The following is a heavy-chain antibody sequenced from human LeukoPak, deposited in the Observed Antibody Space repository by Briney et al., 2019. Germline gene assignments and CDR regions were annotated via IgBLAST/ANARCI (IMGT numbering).Heavy chain of an antibody. CDR3: ARRSQAMSASLDY. CDR1: GGSISSGGYS. Sequence: PSETLSLTCAVSGGSISSGGYSWSWIRQPPGKGLEWIGYIYHSGSTYYNPSLKSRVTISVDRSKNQFSLKLSSVTAAGTAVYYCARRSQAMSASLDYWGQGTLVTVSS. J-gene: IGHJ4*02. V-gene: IGHV4-30-2*01. D-gene: IGHD2-2*01. CDR2: IYHSGST.